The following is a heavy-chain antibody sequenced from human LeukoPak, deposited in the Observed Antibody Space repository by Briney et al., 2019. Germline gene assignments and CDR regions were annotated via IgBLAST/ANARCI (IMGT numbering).Heavy chain of an antibody. V-gene: IGHV3-30-3*01. CDR3: ARSYRSGWHYFDY. CDR2: ISNDGSNK. Sequence: GGSLRLSCAASGFTFSSYAMHWVRQAPGQGLEWVAVISNDGSNKYYADSVKGRFTISRDISKNTLYLQMNSLRAEDTAVYYCARSYRSGWHYFDYWGQGTLVTASS. J-gene: IGHJ4*02. D-gene: IGHD6-25*01. CDR1: GFTFSSYA.